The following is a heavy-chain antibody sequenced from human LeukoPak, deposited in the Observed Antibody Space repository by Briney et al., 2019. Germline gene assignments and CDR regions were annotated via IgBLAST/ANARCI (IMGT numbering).Heavy chain of an antibody. V-gene: IGHV3-48*03. Sequence: GGSLRLSCAASGFTFRSYEMNWVRQAPGKGLEWVSYISSSGSTIYYADSVNGRFTISRDNAKNSLYLQMNSLRAEDTAVYYCARDQRDSSSWRYYGMDVWGQGTTVTVSS. D-gene: IGHD6-13*01. CDR1: GFTFRSYE. J-gene: IGHJ6*02. CDR2: ISSSGSTI. CDR3: ARDQRDSSSWRYYGMDV.